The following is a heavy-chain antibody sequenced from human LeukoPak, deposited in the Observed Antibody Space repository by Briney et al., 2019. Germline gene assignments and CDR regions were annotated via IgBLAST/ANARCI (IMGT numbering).Heavy chain of an antibody. CDR2: IRYDGSNK. Sequence: SGGSLRLSCAASGFTFRSYGMHWVRQAPGKGLEWVAFIRYDGSNKYYADSVKGRFTISKDNSKNSLSLQMNSLRAEDTALYYCARPRFYYASTHAFDIWGQGTMVTVSS. CDR1: GFTFRSYG. V-gene: IGHV3-30*02. D-gene: IGHD3-10*01. J-gene: IGHJ3*02. CDR3: ARPRFYYASTHAFDI.